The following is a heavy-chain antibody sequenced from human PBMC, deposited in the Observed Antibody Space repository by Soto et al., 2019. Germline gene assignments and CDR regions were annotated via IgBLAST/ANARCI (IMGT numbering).Heavy chain of an antibody. J-gene: IGHJ6*02. CDR3: ARHNYYSNHYYYGMDV. CDR1: GDSISSSKW. CDR2: IYHDGST. V-gene: IGHV4-4*02. Sequence: SETLSLTCAVSGDSISSSKWLSWVRQTPERGLEWIGEIYHDGSTYSNPSLKSRVTMSVDMPRNQFLLKVTSVTAADTAVYYCARHNYYSNHYYYGMDVWGQGTTVTVSS. D-gene: IGHD4-4*01.